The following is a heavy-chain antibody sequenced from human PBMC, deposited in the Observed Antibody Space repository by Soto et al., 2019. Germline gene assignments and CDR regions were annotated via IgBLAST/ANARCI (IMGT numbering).Heavy chain of an antibody. D-gene: IGHD5-18*01. Sequence: ASVKVSCKVSGYTLTELSMHWVRQAPGKGLEWMGGFDPEDGETIYAQKFQGRVTMTEDTSTDTAYMELSSLRSEDTAVYYCATDPQDTAMRKVVYYWGQGTLVTVSS. J-gene: IGHJ4*02. V-gene: IGHV1-24*01. CDR1: GYTLTELS. CDR2: FDPEDGET. CDR3: ATDPQDTAMRKVVYY.